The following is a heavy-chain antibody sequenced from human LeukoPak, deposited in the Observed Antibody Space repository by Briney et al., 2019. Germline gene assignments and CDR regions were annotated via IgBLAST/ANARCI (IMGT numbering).Heavy chain of an antibody. CDR3: ARDPYSSRWYPYYYYGMDV. CDR1: GYTFTSYD. J-gene: IGHJ6*02. V-gene: IGHV1-8*02. D-gene: IGHD6-13*01. Sequence: ASVKVSCKASGYTFTSYDINWVRQATGQGLEWMGWMNPNSGNTGDAQKFQGRVTRTRNTSISTAYMELSSLRCEDTAVYYCARDPYSSRWYPYYYYGMDVWGQGNTVTVSS. CDR2: MNPNSGNT.